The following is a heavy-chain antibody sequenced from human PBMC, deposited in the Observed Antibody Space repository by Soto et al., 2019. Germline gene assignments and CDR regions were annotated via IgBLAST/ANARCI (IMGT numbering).Heavy chain of an antibody. J-gene: IGHJ4*02. D-gene: IGHD6-19*01. Sequence: GESLKISCKVSGYSFTTYWIGWVRQMPGKGLECMGIIYPADSDTRYSPSFQGQVTISADKSISTAYLQWSSLKASDTAMYYCARPFDTSGRYDYWGQGTLVTVSS. CDR2: IYPADSDT. V-gene: IGHV5-51*01. CDR3: ARPFDTSGRYDY. CDR1: GYSFTTYW.